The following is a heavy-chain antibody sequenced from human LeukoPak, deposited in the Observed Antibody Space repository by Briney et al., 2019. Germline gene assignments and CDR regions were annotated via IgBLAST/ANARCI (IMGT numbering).Heavy chain of an antibody. J-gene: IGHJ4*02. CDR3: ATVVVTAPGEDYFDY. Sequence: ASVRVSCKVSVYTPTELSMRCVRHAPGKGLEWMGGCDPEDGETIYAQKFQGRVTMTEDTSTNTAYMELSSLRSEDTAVYYCATVVVTAPGEDYFDYWGQGTLVTVSS. V-gene: IGHV1-24*01. CDR1: VYTPTELS. D-gene: IGHD2-21*02. CDR2: CDPEDGET.